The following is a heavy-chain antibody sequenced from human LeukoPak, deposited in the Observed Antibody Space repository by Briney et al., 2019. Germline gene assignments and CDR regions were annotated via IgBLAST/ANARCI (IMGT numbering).Heavy chain of an antibody. Sequence: PGGSLRLSCAASGFTFSSYAMSWVRQAPGKGLEWVSAISGSGGSTYYADSAKGQFTISRDNSKNTLYLQMNSLRAEDTAVYYCAKGTLDYGDYVDYWGQGTLVTVSS. CDR1: GFTFSSYA. D-gene: IGHD4-17*01. V-gene: IGHV3-23*01. J-gene: IGHJ4*02. CDR3: AKGTLDYGDYVDY. CDR2: ISGSGGST.